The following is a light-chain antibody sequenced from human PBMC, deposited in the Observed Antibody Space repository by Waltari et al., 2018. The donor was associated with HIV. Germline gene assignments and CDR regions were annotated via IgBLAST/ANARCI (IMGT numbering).Light chain of an antibody. CDR3: QQSDDTPYT. J-gene: IGKJ2*01. Sequence: DIQMTQSPSSLSASVGDTVTITCRASQSVDVYVNWYQHKPGKAPKLLIFASSSLQSGVPSRFSGSRSGTDFSLTITGLQPEDFATYFRQQSDDTPYTFGHGTKLEIK. CDR2: ASS. V-gene: IGKV1-39*01. CDR1: QSVDVY.